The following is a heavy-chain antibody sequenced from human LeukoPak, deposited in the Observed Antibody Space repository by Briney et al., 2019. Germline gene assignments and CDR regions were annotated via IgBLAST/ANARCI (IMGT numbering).Heavy chain of an antibody. V-gene: IGHV4-30-4*01. J-gene: IGHJ4*02. CDR3: ARESSSGIAAANY. D-gene: IGHD6-13*01. CDR2: IYYSGST. Sequence: SETLSLTCTVSGGSISSGDYYWSWIRQPPGKGLEWIGYIYYSGSTYYNPSLKSRVTISVDTSKNQFSLKLSSVTAADTAVYYCARESSSGIAAANYWGQGTLVTVSS. CDR1: GGSISSGDYY.